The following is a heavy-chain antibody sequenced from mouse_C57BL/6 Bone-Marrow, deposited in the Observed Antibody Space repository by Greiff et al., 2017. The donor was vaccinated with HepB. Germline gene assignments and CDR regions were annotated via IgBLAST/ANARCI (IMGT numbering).Heavy chain of an antibody. Sequence: EVQLVESGGGLVQPKGSLKLSCAASGFSFNTYAMNWVRQAPGKGLEWVARIRSKSNNYATYYADSVKDRFTISRDDSESMLYLQMNNLKTEDTAMYSGVATDYYAMDYWGQGTSVTVSS. CDR2: IRSKSNNYAT. V-gene: IGHV10-1*01. CDR3: VATDYYAMDY. D-gene: IGHD1-1*01. J-gene: IGHJ4*01. CDR1: GFSFNTYA.